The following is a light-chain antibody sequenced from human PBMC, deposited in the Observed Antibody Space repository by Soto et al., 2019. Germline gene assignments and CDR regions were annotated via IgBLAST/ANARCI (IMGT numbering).Light chain of an antibody. J-gene: IGKJ4*01. CDR1: QTVSSS. CDR3: QQHINWPLT. V-gene: IGKV3-11*01. CDR2: EVS. Sequence: TQSPATLSLSPGERATLSCRASQTVSSSLAWYQQKPGQAPRLLIYEVSNRATGIPARFSGSGSGADFTLTISSLEPGDFALYYCQQHINWPLTLGGGTKVDIK.